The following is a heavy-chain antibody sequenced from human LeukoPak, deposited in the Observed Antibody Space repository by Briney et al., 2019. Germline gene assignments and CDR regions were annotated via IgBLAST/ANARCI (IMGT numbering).Heavy chain of an antibody. CDR2: ISGSGGSP. CDR3: AKDPTLNRFLEWLYHN. J-gene: IGHJ4*02. CDR1: GFTFSSYA. D-gene: IGHD3-3*01. V-gene: IGHV3-23*01. Sequence: GGSLRLSCAASGFTFSSYAMSWVRQAPGKGLEWVSAISGSGGSPYYADSVKGRFTISRDNSKNTLCLQMNSLRAEDTAVYYCAKDPTLNRFLEWLYHNWGQGTLVTVSS.